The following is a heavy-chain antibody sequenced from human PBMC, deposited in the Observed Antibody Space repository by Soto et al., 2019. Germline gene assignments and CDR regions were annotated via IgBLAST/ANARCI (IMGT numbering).Heavy chain of an antibody. CDR1: GGTTRSWEYY. CDR3: ARDKGFGELFLDY. J-gene: IGHJ4*02. Sequence: SETLSLDGPVCGGTTRSWEYYWCWIRQPPGKGLEWIGYIYYSGSTYYNPSLKSRVTISVDTSKNQFSLKLSSVTAADTAVYYCARDKGFGELFLDYWGQGTLVTVSS. V-gene: IGHV4-30-4*01. CDR2: IYYSGST. D-gene: IGHD3-10*01.